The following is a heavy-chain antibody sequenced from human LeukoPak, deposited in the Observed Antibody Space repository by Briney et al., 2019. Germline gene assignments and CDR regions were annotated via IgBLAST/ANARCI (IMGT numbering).Heavy chain of an antibody. J-gene: IGHJ5*02. D-gene: IGHD3-9*01. CDR3: ARDLLDILTGLPAWP. V-gene: IGHV1-69*04. CDR1: GGTFSSYA. CDR2: IIPIFGIA. Sequence: ASVKVSCKASGGTFSSYAISWVRQAPGQGLEWMGRIIPIFGIANYAQKFQGGVTITADKSTSTAYMELSSLRSEDTAVYYCARDLLDILTGLPAWPWGQGTLVTVSS.